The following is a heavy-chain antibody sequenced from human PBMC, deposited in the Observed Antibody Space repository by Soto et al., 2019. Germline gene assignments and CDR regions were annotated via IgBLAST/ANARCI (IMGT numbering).Heavy chain of an antibody. CDR3: ARDPWAADY. Sequence: SLRLSCAASGFTFSNDWMHWVRQAPGKGLEWVSVIYSGGSTFYADSVRGRFTISRDNSKNTVNLQMNSLRAEDTAVYYCARDPWAADYWGQGTLVTVSS. J-gene: IGHJ4*02. CDR2: IYSGGST. D-gene: IGHD3-16*01. V-gene: IGHV3-66*01. CDR1: GFTFSNDW.